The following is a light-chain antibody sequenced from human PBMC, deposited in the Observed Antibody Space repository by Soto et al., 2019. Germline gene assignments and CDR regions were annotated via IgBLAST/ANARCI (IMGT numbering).Light chain of an antibody. CDR3: QQRSNWPPIT. J-gene: IGKJ5*01. Sequence: ETVLTQSPGTLSLSPGERATLSCRASQSVSSNHLAWYQQKSGQAPRLLIYDASNRATGIPARFSGSGSGTDFTLTISSLEPEDFAVYYCQQRSNWPPITFGQGTRLEI. V-gene: IGKV3-11*01. CDR1: QSVSSN. CDR2: DAS.